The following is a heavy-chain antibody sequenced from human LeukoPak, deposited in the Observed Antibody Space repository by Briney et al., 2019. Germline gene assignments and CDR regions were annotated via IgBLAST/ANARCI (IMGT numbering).Heavy chain of an antibody. D-gene: IGHD3-22*01. CDR1: GGSISSYY. J-gene: IGHJ4*02. Sequence: SETLSLTCTVSGGSISSYYWSWIRQPPGKGLEWIGFIYYSGSTNYNPSLKSRVTISVDTSKDQFSLKLSSVTAADTAVYYCARHYYDSSGYFYQDYWGQGTLVTVSS. CDR3: ARHYYDSSGYFYQDY. CDR2: IYYSGST. V-gene: IGHV4-59*08.